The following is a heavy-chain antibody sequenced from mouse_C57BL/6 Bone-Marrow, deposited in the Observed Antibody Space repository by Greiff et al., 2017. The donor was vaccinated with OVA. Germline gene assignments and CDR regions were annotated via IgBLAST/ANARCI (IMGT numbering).Heavy chain of an antibody. D-gene: IGHD2-5*01. CDR2: ISNGGGST. J-gene: IGHJ2*01. CDR3: ARHEHSNPFDY. CDR1: GFTFSDYY. V-gene: IGHV5-12*01. Sequence: EVMLVESGGGLVQPGGSLTLSCAASGFTFSDYYMYWVRQTPEKRLAWVAYISNGGGSTYYPDTVKGRFTISRDNAKNTLYLQMSRLKSEDTAMYYCARHEHSNPFDYWGQGTTLTVSS.